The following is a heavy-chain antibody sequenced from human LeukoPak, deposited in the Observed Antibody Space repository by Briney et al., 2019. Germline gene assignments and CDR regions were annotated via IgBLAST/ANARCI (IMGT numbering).Heavy chain of an antibody. D-gene: IGHD6-19*01. V-gene: IGHV3-49*03. CDR2: IRSKAYGGTT. CDR1: GFTFGDYA. Sequence: PGGSLRLSCTASGFTFGDYAMSWFRQAPGKGLEWVGFIRSKAYGGTTEYAASVKGRFTISRDDSKSIAYLQMNSLKTEDTAVYYCTRDKIAVAGHAFDYWGQGTLVTVSS. J-gene: IGHJ4*02. CDR3: TRDKIAVAGHAFDY.